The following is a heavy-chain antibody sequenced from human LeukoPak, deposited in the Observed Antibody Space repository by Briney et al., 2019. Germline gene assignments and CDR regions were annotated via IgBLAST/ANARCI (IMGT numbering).Heavy chain of an antibody. CDR2: ISSSSSTI. J-gene: IGHJ4*02. D-gene: IGHD4-17*01. Sequence: GSLRLSCAASGFTFDDYGMSWVRQAPGKGLEWVSYISSSSSTIYYADSVKGRFTISRDNAKNSLYLQMNSLRAEDTAVYYCARDGHDYGDDYWGQGTLVTVSS. V-gene: IGHV3-48*01. CDR1: GFTFDDYG. CDR3: ARDGHDYGDDY.